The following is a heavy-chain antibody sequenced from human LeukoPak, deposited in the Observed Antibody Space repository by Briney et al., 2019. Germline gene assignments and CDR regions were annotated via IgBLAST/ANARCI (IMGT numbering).Heavy chain of an antibody. V-gene: IGHV3-73*01. J-gene: IGHJ4*02. Sequence: AGSLRLSCAASGFTFSGSAMHWVRQASGKGLEWVGRIRSKANSYATAYAASVKGRFTISRDDSKNTAYLQMNSLKTEDTAVYYCTSFDWDYVWGSYRPLWGQGTLVTVSS. D-gene: IGHD3-16*02. CDR1: GFTFSGSA. CDR2: IRSKANSYAT. CDR3: TSFDWDYVWGSYRPL.